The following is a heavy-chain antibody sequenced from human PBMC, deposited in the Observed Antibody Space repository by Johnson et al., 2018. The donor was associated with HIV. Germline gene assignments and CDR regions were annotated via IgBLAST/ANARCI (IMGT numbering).Heavy chain of an antibody. CDR1: GFTFSSYA. Sequence: VQLVESGGGLVQPGRSLRLSCAASGFTFSSYAMSWVRQAPGKGLEWVSAISGSGGSTYYADSVKGRFTISRDNSKNTLYLQMKSLKTEDTAVYYCTTDHYFLDALDIWGQGTMVTVSS. CDR2: ISGSGGST. CDR3: TTDHYFLDALDI. J-gene: IGHJ3*02. D-gene: IGHD2/OR15-2a*01. V-gene: IGHV3-23*04.